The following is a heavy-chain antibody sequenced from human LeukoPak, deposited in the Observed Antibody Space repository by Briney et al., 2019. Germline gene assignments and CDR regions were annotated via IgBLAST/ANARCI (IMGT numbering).Heavy chain of an antibody. CDR3: ARGIVVVIGYFDY. CDR1: GGSISSGGYY. J-gene: IGHJ4*02. D-gene: IGHD3-22*01. CDR2: IYYSGST. V-gene: IGHV4-31*03. Sequence: SETLSLTCTASGGSISSGGYYWSWIRQHPGKGLEWIGYIYYSGSTYYNPSLKSRVTISVDTSKNQFSLKLSSVTAADTAVYYCARGIVVVIGYFDYWGQGTLVTVSS.